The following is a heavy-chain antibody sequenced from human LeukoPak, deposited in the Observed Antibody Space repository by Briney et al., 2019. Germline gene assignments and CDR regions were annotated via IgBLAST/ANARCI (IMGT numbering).Heavy chain of an antibody. D-gene: IGHD3-22*01. Sequence: SVKVSCKASGGTFSSYAISWVRQAPGQRLEWMGRIIPIFGIANYAQKFQGRVTITADKSTSTAYMELSSLRSEDTAVYYCARDWGYYDSSGYVAFDIWGQGTMVTVSS. CDR3: ARDWGYYDSSGYVAFDI. CDR1: GGTFSSYA. V-gene: IGHV1-69*04. J-gene: IGHJ3*02. CDR2: IIPIFGIA.